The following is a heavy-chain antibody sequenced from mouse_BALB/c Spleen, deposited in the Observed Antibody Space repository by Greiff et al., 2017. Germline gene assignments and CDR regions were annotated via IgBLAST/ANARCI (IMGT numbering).Heavy chain of an antibody. J-gene: IGHJ1*01. V-gene: IGHV1-7*01. CDR3: ARDGYSWYFDV. Sequence: VKLQESGAELAKPGASVKMSCKASGYTFTSYWMHWVKQRPGQGLEWIGYINPSTGYTEYNQKFKDKATLTADKSSSTAYMQLSSLTSEDSAVYYCARDGYSWYFDVWGAGTTVTVSS. CDR1: GYTFTSYW. D-gene: IGHD2-3*01. CDR2: INPSTGYT.